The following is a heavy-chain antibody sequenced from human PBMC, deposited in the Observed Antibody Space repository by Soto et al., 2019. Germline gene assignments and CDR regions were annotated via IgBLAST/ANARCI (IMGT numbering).Heavy chain of an antibody. CDR3: AREDYYYYYMDV. V-gene: IGHV3-33*01. Sequence: QVQLVESGGGVVQPGRSLRLSCAASGFTFSSYGMHWVRQAPGKGLEWVAAIWYDGSNKYYADSVKGRFTISRDNSKNTLYLQMNSLRAEDTAVYYCAREDYYYYYMDVWGKGTTVTVSS. CDR1: GFTFSSYG. J-gene: IGHJ6*03. CDR2: IWYDGSNK.